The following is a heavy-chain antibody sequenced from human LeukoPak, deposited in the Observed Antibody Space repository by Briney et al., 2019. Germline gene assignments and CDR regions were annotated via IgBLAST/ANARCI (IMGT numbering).Heavy chain of an antibody. CDR1: GFTFNTYN. D-gene: IGHD3-22*01. V-gene: IGHV3-21*01. CDR3: ARLYDGSAYHADHFDY. Sequence: GGSLRLSCAGSGFTFNTYNMNWVRQAPGKGLEWVSSISSSSSYIYYADSVKGRFTIPRDNAKNSLYLQMNSLRAEDTAVYYCARLYDGSAYHADHFDYWGQGTLVIVSS. J-gene: IGHJ4*02. CDR2: ISSSSSYI.